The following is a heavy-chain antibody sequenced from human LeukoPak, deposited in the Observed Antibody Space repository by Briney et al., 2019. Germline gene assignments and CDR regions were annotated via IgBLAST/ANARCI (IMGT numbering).Heavy chain of an antibody. CDR3: ARDRGPAAPGYYYYYYMDV. CDR1: GYTLTSYG. CDR2: ISAYNGNT. V-gene: IGHV1-18*01. J-gene: IGHJ6*03. D-gene: IGHD2-2*01. Sequence: ASVKVSCKASGYTLTSYGISWVRQAPGQGLEWMGWISAYNGNTNYAQKLQGRVTMTTDTSTSTAYMELRSLRSDDTAVYYCARDRGPAAPGYYYYYYMDVWGKGTTVTVSS.